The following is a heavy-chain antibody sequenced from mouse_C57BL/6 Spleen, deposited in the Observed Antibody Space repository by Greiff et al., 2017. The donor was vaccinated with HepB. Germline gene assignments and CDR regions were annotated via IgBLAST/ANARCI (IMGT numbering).Heavy chain of an antibody. Sequence: EVMLVESGGGLVKPGGSLKLSCAASGFTFSSYAMSWVRQTPEKRLEWVATISDGGSYTYYPDNVKGRFTISKDNAKNNLYMQMSHLKSEDTAMYYWARVPSYGSSYAYFDVWGTGTTVTVSS. D-gene: IGHD1-1*01. J-gene: IGHJ1*03. CDR2: ISDGGSYT. V-gene: IGHV5-4*03. CDR1: GFTFSSYA. CDR3: ARVPSYGSSYAYFDV.